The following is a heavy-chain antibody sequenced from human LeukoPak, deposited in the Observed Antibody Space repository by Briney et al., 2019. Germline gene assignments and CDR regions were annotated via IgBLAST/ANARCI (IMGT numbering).Heavy chain of an antibody. J-gene: IGHJ4*02. CDR1: GITFSSHG. CDR3: ARDAYNSGLTDY. Sequence: GGSLRLSCAASGITFSSHGMHWVRQAPGKGLERVAIIWYNGTSKYYADSVKGRFTISRDDSKSTVYLQMNSLRAEDTAVYYCARDAYNSGLTDYWGQGTLVTVSS. V-gene: IGHV3-33*01. D-gene: IGHD6-19*01. CDR2: IWYNGTSK.